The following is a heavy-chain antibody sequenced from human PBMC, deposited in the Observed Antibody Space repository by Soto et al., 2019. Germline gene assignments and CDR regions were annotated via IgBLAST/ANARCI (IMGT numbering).Heavy chain of an antibody. D-gene: IGHD5-12*01. Sequence: GGSLRPSCAGSGFTFSSYGMHWVRQAPGKGLEWVAVIWYDGSNKYYADSVKGRFTISRDNSKNTLYLQMNSLRAEDTAVYYCAREGGEMATIGGLYWGQGTLVTVSS. CDR2: IWYDGSNK. CDR1: GFTFSSYG. CDR3: AREGGEMATIGGLY. V-gene: IGHV3-33*01. J-gene: IGHJ4*02.